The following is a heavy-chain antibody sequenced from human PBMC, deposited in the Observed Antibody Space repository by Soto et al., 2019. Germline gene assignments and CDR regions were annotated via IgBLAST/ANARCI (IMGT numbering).Heavy chain of an antibody. CDR2: IYWDDDK. J-gene: IGHJ6*02. Sequence: QITLKESGPTLVRPTQTLTLTCTFSGFSLSTSGVGVGWIRQPPGKALEWLALIYWDDDKRYSPSLKSRLTITKDTSKNQVVLTMTTMEPVDTATYYCAHSRCGGDCLQSYSSHYYYGMDVWGQGTTVTVSS. CDR1: GFSLSTSGVG. CDR3: AHSRCGGDCLQSYSSHYYYGMDV. V-gene: IGHV2-5*02. D-gene: IGHD2-21*02.